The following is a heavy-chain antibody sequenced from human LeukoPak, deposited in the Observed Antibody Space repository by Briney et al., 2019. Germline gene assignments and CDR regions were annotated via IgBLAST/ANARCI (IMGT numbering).Heavy chain of an antibody. CDR2: ISAYNGNT. D-gene: IGHD2-15*01. J-gene: IGHJ5*02. Sequence: ASVKVSCKASRYTFTGYYMHWVRQAPGQGLEWMGWISAYNGNTNYAQKLQGRVTMTTDTSTSTAYMELRSLRSDDTAVYYCARVNGVVVVVAAKRTGWFDPWGQGTLVTVSS. CDR3: ARVNGVVVVVAAKRTGWFDP. V-gene: IGHV1-18*04. CDR1: RYTFTGYY.